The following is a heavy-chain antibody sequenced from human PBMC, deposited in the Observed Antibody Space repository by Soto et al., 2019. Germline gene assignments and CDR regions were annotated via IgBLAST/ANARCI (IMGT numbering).Heavy chain of an antibody. CDR3: AKDSLLVYYFDA. D-gene: IGHD2-8*02. CDR1: GFTFSTYA. CDR2: ITPSGGTT. V-gene: IGHV3-23*01. J-gene: IGHJ5*02. Sequence: QPGGSLRLSCAASGFTFSTYAMSWVRQAPGKGLEWVSTITPSGGTTYYADSVKGRFTISRDNSKSTFFLQMNSLRADDTALYYCAKDSLLVYYFDAWGRGT.